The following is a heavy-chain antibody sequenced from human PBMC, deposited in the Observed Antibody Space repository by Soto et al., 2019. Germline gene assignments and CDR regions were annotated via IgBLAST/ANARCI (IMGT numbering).Heavy chain of an antibody. CDR2: IYPGDSDT. CDR3: ARHMTYYYGSGSYYKQPYYYYYGMDV. Sequence: PGESLKISCKGSGYSFTSYWIGWVRQMPGKGLEWMGIIYPGDSDTRYSPSFQGQVTISADKSISTAYLQWSSLKASDTAMYYCARHMTYYYGSGSYYKQPYYYYYGMDVWGQGTTVTVSS. V-gene: IGHV5-51*01. J-gene: IGHJ6*02. D-gene: IGHD3-10*01. CDR1: GYSFTSYW.